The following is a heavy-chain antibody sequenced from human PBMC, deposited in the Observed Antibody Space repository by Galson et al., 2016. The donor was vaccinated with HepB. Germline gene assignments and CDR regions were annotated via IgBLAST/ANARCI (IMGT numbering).Heavy chain of an antibody. D-gene: IGHD6-13*01. CDR1: GVSISRYY. J-gene: IGHJ6*02. CDR2: ISYSGRT. V-gene: IGHV4-59*01. Sequence: SETLSLTCSVSGVSISRYYWSWIRQAPGKGLEWIGYISYSGRTNYTPSLKRRVTISIDTSKNQFSLKLSSVTTADTAVYYCARERAEPGSYHQYGMDVWGQGTTVTVSS. CDR3: ARERAEPGSYHQYGMDV.